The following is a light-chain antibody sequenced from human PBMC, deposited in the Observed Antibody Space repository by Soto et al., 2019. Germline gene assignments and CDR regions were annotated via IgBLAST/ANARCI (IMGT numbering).Light chain of an antibody. Sequence: QSALTQPASVSGSPGQSITISCTGTSSDVGGYNYVSWYQQHPGKAPKLMIYEVTNRPSGVSNRSSGSKSGNTAALTICGPQAEDEAHSSCNSYISSSTLVFGGGPNLTVL. J-gene: IGLJ3*02. CDR1: SSDVGGYNY. CDR2: EVT. V-gene: IGLV2-14*01. CDR3: NSYISSSTLV.